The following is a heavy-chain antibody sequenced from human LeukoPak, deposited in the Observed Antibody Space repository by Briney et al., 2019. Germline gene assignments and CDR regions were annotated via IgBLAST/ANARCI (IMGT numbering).Heavy chain of an antibody. D-gene: IGHD2-15*01. Sequence: GGSLRLSCAASGLTFNNYWMNWVRQAPGKGLEWGANIKQDGSEKKYVDSVKGRFTISRDNAKNSLYLQMNSLRAEDTALYYCARPGYCSGGSCGAIDVWGKGTTVTVSS. J-gene: IGHJ6*03. CDR3: ARPGYCSGGSCGAIDV. CDR2: IKQDGSEK. V-gene: IGHV3-7*03. CDR1: GLTFNNYW.